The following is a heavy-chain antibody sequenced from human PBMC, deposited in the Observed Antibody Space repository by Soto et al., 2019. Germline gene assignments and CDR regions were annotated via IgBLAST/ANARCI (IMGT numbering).Heavy chain of an antibody. J-gene: IGHJ6*02. D-gene: IGHD3-10*01. CDR2: IIPIFGTA. CDR3: ARDREIFGYGMDV. CDR1: GGTFSSYA. V-gene: IGHV1-69*13. Sequence: ASVKVSCKASGGTFSSYAISWVRQAPGQGLEWMGGIIPIFGTANYAQKFQGRVTITADESTSTAYMELSSLRSEDTAVYYCARDREIFGYGMDVWGQGTTVTVSS.